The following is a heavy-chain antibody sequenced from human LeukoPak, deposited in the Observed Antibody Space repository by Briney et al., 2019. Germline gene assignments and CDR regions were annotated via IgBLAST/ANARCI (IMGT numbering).Heavy chain of an antibody. V-gene: IGHV3-74*01. J-gene: IGHJ4*02. D-gene: IGHD3-22*01. CDR2: INSDGSST. CDR1: GFSLRTYW. Sequence: GGSLRLSCAASGFSLRTYWMHWVRQVPGKGLEWLSRINSDGSSTTYADSVKGRFTISRDNAKNSLYLQMNSLRAEDTALYYCAKDIDYDSSGGNYYLDYWGQGTLVTVSS. CDR3: AKDIDYDSSGGNYYLDY.